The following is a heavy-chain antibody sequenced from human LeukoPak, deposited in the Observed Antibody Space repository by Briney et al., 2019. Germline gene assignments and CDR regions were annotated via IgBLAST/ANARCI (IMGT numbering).Heavy chain of an antibody. CDR3: AKGGLRVTDY. CDR2: VNNDGSST. J-gene: IGHJ4*02. Sequence: GGSLRLPCAASGFIFSNYWMHWVRQAPGKGLVWVSRVNNDGSSTTYADSVKGRFTISGDNAKNTLYLQMSSLRAEDTAVYYCAKGGLRVTDYWGQGTLVTVSS. D-gene: IGHD5/OR15-5a*01. CDR1: GFIFSNYW. V-gene: IGHV3-74*03.